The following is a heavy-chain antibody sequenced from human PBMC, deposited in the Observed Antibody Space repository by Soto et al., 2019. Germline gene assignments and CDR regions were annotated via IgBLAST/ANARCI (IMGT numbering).Heavy chain of an antibody. J-gene: IGHJ6*02. Sequence: GASVKVSCKASGGTFSSYAISWVRQAPGQGLEWMGGIIPIFGTANYAQKFQGRVTITADKSTSTAYMELSSLRSEDTAVYYCARIKQRVAADGRPYYYGMDVCGQGTTVTVSS. V-gene: IGHV1-69*06. CDR3: ARIKQRVAADGRPYYYGMDV. CDR1: GGTFSSYA. CDR2: IIPIFGTA. D-gene: IGHD6-13*01.